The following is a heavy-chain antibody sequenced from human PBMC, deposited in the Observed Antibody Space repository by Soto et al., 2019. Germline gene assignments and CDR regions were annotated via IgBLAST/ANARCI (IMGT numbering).Heavy chain of an antibody. Sequence: SVKVSCKASGGTFSSYTISWVRQAPGQGLEWMGRIIPILGIANYAQKFQGRVTITADKSTSTAYMELSSLRSEDTAVYYCARGPGPDAFDIWGQGTMVTVSS. CDR3: ARGPGPDAFDI. CDR2: IIPILGIA. V-gene: IGHV1-69*02. J-gene: IGHJ3*02. CDR1: GGTFSSYT.